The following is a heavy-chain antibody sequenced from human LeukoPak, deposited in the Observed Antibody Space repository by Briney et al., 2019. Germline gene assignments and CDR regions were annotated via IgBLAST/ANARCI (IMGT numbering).Heavy chain of an antibody. CDR1: GGSFSSYY. CDR3: ARRSGSGSYTYFDY. V-gene: IGHV4-4*07. CDR2: IYTSGST. J-gene: IGHJ4*02. Sequence: SETLSLTCTVSGGSFSSYYWSWIRQPAGKGLEWIGRIYTSGSTYYNPSPKSRVTISVDTSKNQFSLKVSSVTAADTAVYYCARRSGSGSYTYFDYWGQGTLVTVSS. D-gene: IGHD3-10*01.